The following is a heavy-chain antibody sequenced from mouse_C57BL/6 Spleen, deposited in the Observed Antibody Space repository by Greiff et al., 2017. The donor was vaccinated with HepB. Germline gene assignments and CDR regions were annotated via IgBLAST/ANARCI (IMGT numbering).Heavy chain of an antibody. Sequence: VQVVESGPELVKPGASVKISCKASGYAFSSSWMNWVKQRPGKGLEWIGRIYPGDGDTNYNGKFKGKATLTADKSSSTAYMQLSSLTSEDSAVYFCARDEGDYSWYFDVWGTGTTVTVSS. CDR3: ARDEGDYSWYFDV. D-gene: IGHD2-13*01. V-gene: IGHV1-82*01. CDR1: GYAFSSSW. J-gene: IGHJ1*03. CDR2: IYPGDGDT.